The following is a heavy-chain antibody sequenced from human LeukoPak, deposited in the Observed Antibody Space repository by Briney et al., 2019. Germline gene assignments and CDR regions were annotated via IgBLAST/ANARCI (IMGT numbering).Heavy chain of an antibody. CDR1: GFTFGNYA. Sequence: SGGSLRLSCAASGFTFGNYAMHWVRQAPGKGLEWVAFMRNDGSKRYHADSVKGRFTISGDNSKDTLYMQINSLRAEDTAVYYCARSREGSHWTFEYWGQGTLVTVSS. J-gene: IGHJ4*02. V-gene: IGHV3-30*02. D-gene: IGHD1-1*01. CDR2: MRNDGSKR. CDR3: ARSREGSHWTFEY.